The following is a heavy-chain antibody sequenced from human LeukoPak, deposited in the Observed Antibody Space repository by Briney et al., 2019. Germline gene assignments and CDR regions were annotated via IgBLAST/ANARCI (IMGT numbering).Heavy chain of an antibody. CDR2: IYSGGST. J-gene: IGHJ4*02. D-gene: IGHD3-22*01. CDR3: ARDPDSSGYYDY. V-gene: IGHV3-53*01. Sequence: GGSLRLSCAASGFSVSVNYMSWVRQAPGKGLEWVSVIYSGGSTYYADSVKGRFTISRDNSKNTLYLQMNSLRAEDTAVYYCARDPDSSGYYDYWGQGTLVTVSS. CDR1: GFSVSVNY.